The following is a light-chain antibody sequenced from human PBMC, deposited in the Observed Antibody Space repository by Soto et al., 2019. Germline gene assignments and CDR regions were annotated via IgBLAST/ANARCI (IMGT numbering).Light chain of an antibody. CDR1: QSVSSN. J-gene: IGKJ1*01. Sequence: EIVMTHSPATLSVSPWERATLSCRASQSVSSNLAWYQQKPGQAPRLLIYGASTRATGIPARFSGSGSGTEFTLTISSLQSEDFAVYYCQQYNNWPRTFGQGTKVDNK. V-gene: IGKV3-15*01. CDR2: GAS. CDR3: QQYNNWPRT.